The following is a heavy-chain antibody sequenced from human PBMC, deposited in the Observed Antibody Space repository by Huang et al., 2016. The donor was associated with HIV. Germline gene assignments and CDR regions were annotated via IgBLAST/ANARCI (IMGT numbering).Heavy chain of an antibody. V-gene: IGHV3-74*01. CDR3: ASAGGFEI. CDR2: IKSDGRTT. CDR1: GFKFSNYW. J-gene: IGHJ3*02. Sequence: EEHLVESGGGLVQPGGSLRLSCEASGFKFSNYWMQWVSQAPGKGVVWVSRIKSDGRTTDYADSVKGRFTISRDNAKNTLYLQMSSLTAEDTAIYYCASAGGFEIWGQGTVVTVSS. D-gene: IGHD2-15*01.